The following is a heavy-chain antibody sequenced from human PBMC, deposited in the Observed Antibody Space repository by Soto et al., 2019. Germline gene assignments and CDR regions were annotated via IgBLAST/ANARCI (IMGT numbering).Heavy chain of an antibody. CDR2: IKEDGSAK. CDR1: GFPFSSYW. J-gene: IGHJ5*01. Sequence: EVHLVDSGGGLVQPGGSLRLSCVASGFPFSSYWMSWVRQAPGKGLEWVANIKEDGSAKYYVDSVKGRFTISRDNAKNSLYPQMNSLRGEDSGLDYCVGFSLSGTLGLGTLVAVSS. D-gene: IGHD3-3*01. CDR3: VGFSLSGT. V-gene: IGHV3-7*01.